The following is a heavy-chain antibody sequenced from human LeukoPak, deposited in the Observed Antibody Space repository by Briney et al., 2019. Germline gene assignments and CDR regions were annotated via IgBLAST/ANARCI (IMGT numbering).Heavy chain of an antibody. Sequence: GVSVRPSCAASGFSVSNNYVSWVRQAPGKGLEWISAVYAGGDTYYIESVRGRFTISRDSSKNTIHLQMNGLTPEDTAIYYCARDSTGASVWGKGTTVTVSS. J-gene: IGHJ6*04. CDR2: VYAGGDT. CDR3: ARDSTGASV. D-gene: IGHD1-14*01. CDR1: GFSVSNNY. V-gene: IGHV3-53*01.